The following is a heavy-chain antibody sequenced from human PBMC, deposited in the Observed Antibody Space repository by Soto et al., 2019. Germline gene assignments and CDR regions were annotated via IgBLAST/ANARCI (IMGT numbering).Heavy chain of an antibody. CDR3: ARDSRIVRFGEPSFRSGMDV. Sequence: PGGSLRLSCASSGFTFNSYAMHCFRQAPGNGLDSLAVISYDGSNKYYADSVKGRFTISRDNSKNTLYLQMNSLRAEDTAVYYCARDSRIVRFGEPSFRSGMDVWGQGTTVTVSS. CDR1: GFTFNSYA. V-gene: IGHV3-30-3*01. D-gene: IGHD3-10*01. CDR2: ISYDGSNK. J-gene: IGHJ6*02.